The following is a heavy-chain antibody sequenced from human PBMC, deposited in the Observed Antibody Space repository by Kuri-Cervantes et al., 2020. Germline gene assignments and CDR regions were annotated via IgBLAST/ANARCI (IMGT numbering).Heavy chain of an antibody. CDR3: ARDRYYCSSTSCQYYYYYYGMDV. V-gene: IGHV3-33*01. Sequence: GESLKISCAASGFTFSSYGMHWVRQAPGKGLEWVAVIWYDGSNKYYADSVKGRFTISRDNAKNSLYLQMNSLRAEDTAVYYCARDRYYCSSTSCQYYYYYYGMDVWGRGTTVTVSS. CDR2: IWYDGSNK. D-gene: IGHD2-2*01. J-gene: IGHJ6*02. CDR1: GFTFSSYG.